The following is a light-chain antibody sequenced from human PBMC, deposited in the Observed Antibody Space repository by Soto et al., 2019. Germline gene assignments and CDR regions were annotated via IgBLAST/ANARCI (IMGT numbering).Light chain of an antibody. J-gene: IGLJ1*01. CDR1: SSDVGGYNY. CDR2: EVS. CDR3: SSYTSSSTYV. V-gene: IGLV2-14*01. Sequence: QSALTQPASVSGSPGQSITISCTGTSSDVGGYNYVSWYQQHPGKAPKLMIYEVSNRPSGVSNRFSGSKSGNTASLTISGLQAEDEADYSCSSYTSSSTYVVGTGTKLTVL.